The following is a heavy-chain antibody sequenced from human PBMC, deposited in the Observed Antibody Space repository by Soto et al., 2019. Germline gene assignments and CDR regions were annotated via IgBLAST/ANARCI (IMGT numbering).Heavy chain of an antibody. CDR1: GFTFSSYA. CDR2: ISGSGGST. V-gene: IGHV3-23*01. J-gene: IGHJ4*02. CDR3: AKSCIVLASGGQNY. D-gene: IGHD2-8*01. Sequence: PGGSLGLSCAASGFTFSSYAMSWVRQAPGKGLEWVSAISGSGGSTYYADSVKGRFTFSRDNSKNTLYLQMNSLRAEDTAVYYCAKSCIVLASGGQNYWGQGTLVTVSS.